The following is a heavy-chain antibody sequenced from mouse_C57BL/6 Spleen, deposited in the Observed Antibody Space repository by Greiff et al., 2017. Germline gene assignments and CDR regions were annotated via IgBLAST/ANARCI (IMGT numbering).Heavy chain of an antibody. J-gene: IGHJ4*01. Sequence: VQGVEPGAELVRPGASVTLSCKASGYTFTDYEMHWVKQTPVHGLEWIGAIDPETGGTAYNQKFKGKAILTADKSSSTAYMERRSLTAEDSAVYYCTRKSPMAYWGQGTSVTVSS. V-gene: IGHV1-15*01. CDR1: GYTFTDYE. CDR3: TRKSPMAY. CDR2: IDPETGGT.